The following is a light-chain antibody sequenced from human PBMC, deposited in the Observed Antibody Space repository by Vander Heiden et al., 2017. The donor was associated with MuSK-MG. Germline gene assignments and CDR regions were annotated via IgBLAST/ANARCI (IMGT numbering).Light chain of an antibody. CDR2: WAS. V-gene: IGKV4-1*01. CDR3: QQDDSTPLT. CDR1: PSVLFTSNNKNY. J-gene: IGKJ4*01. Sequence: DIVLTQSPDSLPVSLGERATINCKSSPSVLFTSNNKNYLAWYQQKPGQPPKLLIYWASTRESGVPDRFSGSGSGTDFTLTISSLQAEDVAVYYCQQDDSTPLTFGGGTMVEIK.